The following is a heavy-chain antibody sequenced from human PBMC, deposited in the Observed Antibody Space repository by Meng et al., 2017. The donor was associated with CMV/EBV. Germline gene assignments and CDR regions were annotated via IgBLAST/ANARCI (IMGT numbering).Heavy chain of an antibody. CDR1: GFTFSSYG. CDR2: IWYDGSNK. D-gene: IGHD3-16*01. J-gene: IGHJ4*02. V-gene: IGHV3-33*01. Sequence: YGFTFSSYGMQWVRQAPGKGLEWVAVIWYDGSNKYYADSVKGRFTISRDNSKNTLYLQMNSLRAEDTAVYYCARDRHGITFGGAMGYWGQGTLVTVSS. CDR3: ARDRHGITFGGAMGY.